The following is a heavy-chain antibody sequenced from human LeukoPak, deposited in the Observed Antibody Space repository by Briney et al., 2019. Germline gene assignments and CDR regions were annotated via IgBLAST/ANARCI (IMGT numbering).Heavy chain of an antibody. CDR2: ISGSGGST. CDR1: GFTFSSYA. D-gene: IGHD5-12*01. V-gene: IGHV3-23*01. Sequence: GGSLRLSCAASGFTFSSYAMSWVRQAPGKGLEWVSAISGSGGSTYYADSVKGRFTISRDNSKNTLYLQMSSLRAEDTAVYYCVKDQRWLEATDFDYWGQGTLVTVSS. CDR3: VKDQRWLEATDFDY. J-gene: IGHJ4*02.